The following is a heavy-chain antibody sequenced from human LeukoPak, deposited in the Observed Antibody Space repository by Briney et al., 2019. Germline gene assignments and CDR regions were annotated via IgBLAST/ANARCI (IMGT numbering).Heavy chain of an antibody. Sequence: GGSLRLSCAASGFTFSSYAMSWVRPAPEKGLEWVSAISGSGGSTYYADSVKGRFTISRDNSKNTLYLQMNSLRAEDTAVYYCAKSVNRNYYGSGSYTPELYYFDYWGQGTLVTVSS. CDR2: ISGSGGST. J-gene: IGHJ4*02. CDR3: AKSVNRNYYGSGSYTPELYYFDY. CDR1: GFTFSSYA. D-gene: IGHD3-10*01. V-gene: IGHV3-23*01.